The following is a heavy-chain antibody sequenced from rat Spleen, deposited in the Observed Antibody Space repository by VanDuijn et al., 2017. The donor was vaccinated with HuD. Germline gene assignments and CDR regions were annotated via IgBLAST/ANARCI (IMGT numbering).Heavy chain of an antibody. CDR1: GFSLTSYY. CDR3: ARGRDTMAPYWWYFDF. V-gene: IGHV2-65*01. J-gene: IGHJ1*01. Sequence: QVQLKETGPGLVQPTQTLSITCTVSGFSLTSYYMQWVRQTPGKGLEWMGFIRSGGSTEYNSEFKSRLSISRDTAKNQVFLKKKSLKTEDTGVYYSARGRDTMAPYWWYFDFWGPGTMVTVSS. D-gene: IGHD1-7*01. CDR2: IRSGGST.